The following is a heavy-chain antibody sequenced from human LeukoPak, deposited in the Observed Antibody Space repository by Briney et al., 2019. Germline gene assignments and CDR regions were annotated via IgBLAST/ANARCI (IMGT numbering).Heavy chain of an antibody. Sequence: SVKVSFKASGGTFSTSTISWVRQAPGQGLEWMGGVIPIFGAANYAQKFQGRVTITADESTTTASMELSSLKSEDTAVYFCVRSSRNLYGMDVWGQGTTVTVSS. CDR3: VRSSRNLYGMDV. CDR1: GGTFSTST. J-gene: IGHJ6*02. CDR2: VIPIFGAA. V-gene: IGHV1-69*13. D-gene: IGHD6-13*01.